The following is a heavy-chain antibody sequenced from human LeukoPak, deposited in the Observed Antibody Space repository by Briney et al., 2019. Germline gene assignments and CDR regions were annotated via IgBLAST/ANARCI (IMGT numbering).Heavy chain of an antibody. V-gene: IGHV4-59*01. CDR3: ARVWGVWFGELSPYFDY. Sequence: SETLSLTCAVYSGSLSGYYWSWIRQPPGKGLEWIGYIYYSGSTNYNPSLKSRVTISVDTSKNQFSLKLSSVTAADTAVYYCARVWGVWFGELSPYFDYWGQGALVTVSS. CDR1: SGSLSGYY. D-gene: IGHD3-10*01. CDR2: IYYSGST. J-gene: IGHJ4*02.